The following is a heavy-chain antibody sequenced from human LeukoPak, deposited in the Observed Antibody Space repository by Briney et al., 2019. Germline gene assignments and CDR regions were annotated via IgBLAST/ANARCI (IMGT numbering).Heavy chain of an antibody. Sequence: GGSLRLSCAASGFTFSSYWMSWVRQAPVKGLEWVANINKDGGEKYYVDSVKGRFTISRDNAKNSLYLQMSSLRAEDTAVYYCAKVRPRSNSFDYWGQGTLVTVSS. V-gene: IGHV3-7*01. J-gene: IGHJ4*02. CDR2: INKDGGEK. CDR1: GFTFSSYW. D-gene: IGHD2/OR15-2a*01. CDR3: AKVRPRSNSFDY.